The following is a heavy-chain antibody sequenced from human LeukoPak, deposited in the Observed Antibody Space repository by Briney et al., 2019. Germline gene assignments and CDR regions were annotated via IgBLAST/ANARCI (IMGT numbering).Heavy chain of an antibody. CDR1: GGTFSSYA. CDR2: IIPIFGTA. D-gene: IGHD1-26*01. V-gene: IGHV1-69*13. CDR3: ARVGGSYQIYYYGMDV. Sequence: SVKVSCKASGGTFSSYAIGWVRQAPGQGLEWMGGIIPIFGTANYAQKFQGRVTITADESTSTAYMELSSLRSEDTAVYYCARVGGSYQIYYYGMDVWGQGTTVTVSS. J-gene: IGHJ6*02.